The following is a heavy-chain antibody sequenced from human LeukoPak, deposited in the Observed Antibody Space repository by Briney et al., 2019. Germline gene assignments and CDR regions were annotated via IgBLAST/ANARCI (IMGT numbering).Heavy chain of an antibody. CDR2: ISYDGSNK. CDR1: GFTFSSYA. CDR3: ARDLGDTIPGYFDY. Sequence: GGSLRLSCAASGFTFSSYAMHWVRQAPGKGLEWGAVISYDGSNKYYADSVKGRFTISRDNSKNTLYLQMNSLRAEDTAAYYCARDLGDTIPGYFDYWGQGTLVTVSS. V-gene: IGHV3-30-3*01. D-gene: IGHD3-16*01. J-gene: IGHJ4*02.